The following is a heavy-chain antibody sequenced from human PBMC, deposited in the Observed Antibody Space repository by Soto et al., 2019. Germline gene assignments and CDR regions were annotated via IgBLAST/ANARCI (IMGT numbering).Heavy chain of an antibody. Sequence: SETLSLTCTVSGGSISSYYWSWIRQPPGKGLEWIGYIYYSGSTNYNPSLKSRVTISVDTSKNQFSLKLSSVTAADTAVYYCARGVTIFGVVMDYYYYYGMDVWGQGTTVTVSS. J-gene: IGHJ6*02. V-gene: IGHV4-59*01. CDR1: GGSISSYY. CDR3: ARGVTIFGVVMDYYYYYGMDV. CDR2: IYYSGST. D-gene: IGHD3-3*01.